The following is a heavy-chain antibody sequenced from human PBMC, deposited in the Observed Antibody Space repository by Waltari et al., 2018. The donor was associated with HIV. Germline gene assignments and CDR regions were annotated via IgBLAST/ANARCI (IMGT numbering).Heavy chain of an antibody. J-gene: IGHJ3*01. V-gene: IGHV5-51*01. Sequence: EVQLVQSGAEVKKPGESLKISCQGFGYTFTSHWIGWVRQMPGKGLEWMVIIYPGDSDTQSNPSFQGRVTISVDKSMNTAYLQWSSLKASDTAIYYCVRRGGFCSGGRCYAHAFDLWGQGTMVTVSS. D-gene: IGHD2-15*01. CDR2: IYPGDSDT. CDR3: VRRGGFCSGGRCYAHAFDL. CDR1: GYTFTSHW.